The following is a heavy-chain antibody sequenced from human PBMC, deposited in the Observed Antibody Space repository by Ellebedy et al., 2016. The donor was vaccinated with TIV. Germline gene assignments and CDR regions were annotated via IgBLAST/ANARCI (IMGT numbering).Heavy chain of an antibody. CDR1: GFTVSSNY. V-gene: IGHV3-66*01. CDR3: ATGTGADSSGSLADY. D-gene: IGHD3-22*01. CDR2: IYSGGST. Sequence: GGSLRLSCAASGFTVSSNYMSWVRQAPGKGLEWVSVIYSGGSTYYADSVKGRFTISRDNSKNTLYLQMNSLRAEDTAVYYCATGTGADSSGSLADYWGQGTLVTVS. J-gene: IGHJ4*02.